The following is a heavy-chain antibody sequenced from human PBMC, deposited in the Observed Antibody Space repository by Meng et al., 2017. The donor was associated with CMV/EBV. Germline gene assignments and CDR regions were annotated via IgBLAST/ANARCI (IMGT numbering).Heavy chain of an antibody. CDR1: GGSVSSGSYY. J-gene: IGHJ6*02. CDR2: IYYSGST. Sequence: SETLSLTCTASGGSVSSGSYYWSWIRQPPGKGLEWIGYIYYSGSTNYNPSLKSRVTISVDTSKNQFSLKLSSVTAADTAVYYCARDPYPSYDFWSGPNPKYYYYGMDVWGQGTTVTVSS. V-gene: IGHV4-61*01. D-gene: IGHD3-3*01. CDR3: ARDPYPSYDFWSGPNPKYYYYGMDV.